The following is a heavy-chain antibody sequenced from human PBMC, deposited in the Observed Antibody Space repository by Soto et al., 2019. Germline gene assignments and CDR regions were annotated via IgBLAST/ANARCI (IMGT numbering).Heavy chain of an antibody. J-gene: IGHJ4*02. CDR1: GGTFSSYA. CDR3: ARGRRPYYYDSSGYYPTFDY. V-gene: IGHV1-69*13. Sequence: GASVKVSCKASGGTFSSYAISWVRQAPGQGLEWMGGTIPIFGTANYAQKFQGRVTITADESTSTAYMELSSLRSEDTAVYYCARGRRPYYYDSSGYYPTFDYWGQGTLVTVSS. CDR2: TIPIFGTA. D-gene: IGHD3-22*01.